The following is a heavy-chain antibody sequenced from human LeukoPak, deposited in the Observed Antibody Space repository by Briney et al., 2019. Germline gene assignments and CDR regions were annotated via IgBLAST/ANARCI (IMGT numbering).Heavy chain of an antibody. J-gene: IGHJ4*02. CDR3: TTDLGVTMIRGVLVY. Sequence: AEPLTLSCAASGFTFTNAWMTWVRQAPGKGLEWVGRTKSKADGETTDYAAPVKGRFTMTRDDSKATMYLFMNGLKAEDTAVYYCTTDLGVTMIRGVLVYWGQGALVTVSS. CDR2: TKSKADGETT. V-gene: IGHV3-15*01. D-gene: IGHD3-10*01. CDR1: GFTFTNAW.